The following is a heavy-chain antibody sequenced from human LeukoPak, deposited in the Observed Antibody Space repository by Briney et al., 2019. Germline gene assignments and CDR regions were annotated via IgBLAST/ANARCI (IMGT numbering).Heavy chain of an antibody. CDR3: AREREDAFDI. J-gene: IGHJ3*02. Sequence: GGSLRLSCAASGFTFSRYAMHWVRQAPGEGLEYVSAISSNGGSTYYANSVKGRFTISRDKSKNTLYLQMGSLRAEDMAVYYCAREREDAFDIWGQGTMVTVSS. CDR1: GFTFSRYA. CDR2: ISSNGGST. V-gene: IGHV3-64*01.